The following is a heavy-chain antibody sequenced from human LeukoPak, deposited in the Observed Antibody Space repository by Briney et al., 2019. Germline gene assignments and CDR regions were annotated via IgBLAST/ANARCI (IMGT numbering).Heavy chain of an antibody. CDR3: AKDPNGDYVGAFDF. CDR1: GLTFSIYA. J-gene: IGHJ3*01. D-gene: IGHD4-23*01. Sequence: AGGSLRLSCAASGLTFSIYAMHWVRQAPGKGLEWVSTITSTTSSTSYADSVKGRFTISRDNSKRTLYLQMNSLRAEDTAMYYCAKDPNGDYVGAFDFWGQGTLVTVSS. CDR2: ITSTTSST. V-gene: IGHV3-23*01.